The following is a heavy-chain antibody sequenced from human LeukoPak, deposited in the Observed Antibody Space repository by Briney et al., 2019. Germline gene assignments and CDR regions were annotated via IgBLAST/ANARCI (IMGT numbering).Heavy chain of an antibody. D-gene: IGHD2-2*01. CDR3: ARSPPYCSSPGCYLDWFDP. J-gene: IGHJ5*02. CDR1: GGSISKYY. CDR2: IYYSGST. V-gene: IGHV4-59*01. Sequence: SGTLSLTCTVSGGSISKYYWNWIRQPPGKGLEWIGYIYYSGSTNYSPSLKSRVTVSIDMSKNQFSLKVYSVTAADTAVYYWARSPPYCSSPGCYLDWFDPWGQGTLVTVSS.